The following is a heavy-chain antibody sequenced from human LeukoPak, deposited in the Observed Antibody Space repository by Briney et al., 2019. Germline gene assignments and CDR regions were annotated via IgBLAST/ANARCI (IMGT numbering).Heavy chain of an antibody. V-gene: IGHV3-7*03. CDR1: QFTFNGSW. D-gene: IGHD2-8*01. CDR2: MDPTGSQK. J-gene: IGHJ4*02. Sequence: GGSLRLSCADSQFTFNGSWMNWVRQAPGKGLEWVANMDPTGSQKRYVDSVRGRFTISRDNSKNSLYLQMNSLRTEDTALYYCTKDRYCTTTFCPLDYWGQGTLLTVSS. CDR3: TKDRYCTTTFCPLDY.